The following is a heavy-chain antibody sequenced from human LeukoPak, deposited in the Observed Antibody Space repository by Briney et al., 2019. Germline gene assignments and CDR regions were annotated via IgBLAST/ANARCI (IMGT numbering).Heavy chain of an antibody. Sequence: ASVKVSCKASGCTFISYGISWVRQAPGQGLEWMGWISAYNGNTNYAQKLQGRVTMTTDTSTSTAYMELRSLRSDDTAVYYCARAPGEYYDSSGYYRESFHHWGQGALVTVSS. CDR3: ARAPGEYYDSSGYYRESFHH. J-gene: IGHJ1*01. CDR1: GCTFISYG. CDR2: ISAYNGNT. D-gene: IGHD3-22*01. V-gene: IGHV1-18*01.